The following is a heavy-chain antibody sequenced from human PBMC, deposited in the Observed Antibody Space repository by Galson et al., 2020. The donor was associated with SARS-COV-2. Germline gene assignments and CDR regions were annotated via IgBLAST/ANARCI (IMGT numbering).Heavy chain of an antibody. J-gene: IGHJ4*02. CDR1: GFSFSNYW. V-gene: IGHV3-74*03. CDR3: EVVLGGATPV. CDR2: IKSDGSIT. Sequence: GESLKISCAASGFSFSNYWMHWVRQAPGKGLVWVSRIKSDGSITTYADSVKGRFTISRDNAKNTLYLQMNSLTAEDTAVYHCEVVLGGATPVWGQGTLVTVSS. D-gene: IGHD1-26*01.